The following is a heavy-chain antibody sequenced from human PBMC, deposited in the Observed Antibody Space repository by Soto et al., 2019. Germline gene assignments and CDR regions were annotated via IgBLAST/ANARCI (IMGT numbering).Heavy chain of an antibody. CDR2: IYYSGST. V-gene: IGHV4-59*01. Sequence: SETLSLTCTVSGGSISSYYWSWIRQPPGKGLEWIGYIYYSGSTNYNPSLKSRVTISVDTSKNQFSLKLSSVTAADTAVYYCARGVTTYSSGWLFDYWGQGTLVTVSS. CDR3: ARGVTTYSSGWLFDY. J-gene: IGHJ4*02. D-gene: IGHD6-19*01. CDR1: GGSISSYY.